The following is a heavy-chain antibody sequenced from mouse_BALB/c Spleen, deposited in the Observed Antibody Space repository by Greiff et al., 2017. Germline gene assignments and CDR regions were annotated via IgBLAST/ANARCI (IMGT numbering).Heavy chain of an antibody. CDR1: GFSLTSYG. J-gene: IGHJ3*01. D-gene: IGHD2-10*01. Sequence: QVHVKQSGPGLVQPSQSLSITCTVSGFSLTSYGVHWVRQSPGKGLEWLGVIWSGGSTDYNAAFISRLSISKDNSKSQVFFKMNSLQANDTAIYYCARNWRSYPISFAYWGQGTLVTVSA. CDR3: ARNWRSYPISFAY. CDR2: IWSGGST. V-gene: IGHV2-2*02.